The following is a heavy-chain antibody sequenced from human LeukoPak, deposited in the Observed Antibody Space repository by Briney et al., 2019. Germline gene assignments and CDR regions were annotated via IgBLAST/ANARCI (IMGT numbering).Heavy chain of an antibody. V-gene: IGHV4-4*07. D-gene: IGHD2-15*01. CDR3: ARGRYCSADICTGGVFFDI. CDR2: KYARGSS. J-gene: IGHJ3*02. CDR1: GDSINGYY. Sequence: SETLSLICSVSGDSINGYYWSWIRQAAGKGLEWIGRKYARGSSNYNPPVQSRVTMSVDTSKNQFSLKLRSVTAADTAVYYCARGRYCSADICTGGVFFDIWGQGTMVSVSP.